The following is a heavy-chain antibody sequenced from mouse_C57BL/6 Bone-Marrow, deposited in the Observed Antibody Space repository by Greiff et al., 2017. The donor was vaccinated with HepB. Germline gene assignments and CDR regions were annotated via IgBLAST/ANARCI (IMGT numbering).Heavy chain of an antibody. CDR2: IHPNSGST. D-gene: IGHD1-1*01. CDR1: GYTFTSYW. J-gene: IGHJ1*03. V-gene: IGHV1-64*01. Sequence: QVQLQQPGAELVKPGASVKLSCKASGYTFTSYWMHWVKQRPGQGLEWIGMIHPNSGSTNYNEKFKSKATLTVDKSSSTAYMQLSSLTSEDSAVYYCARYRITTVVATGYFDVWGTGTTVTVSS. CDR3: ARYRITTVVATGYFDV.